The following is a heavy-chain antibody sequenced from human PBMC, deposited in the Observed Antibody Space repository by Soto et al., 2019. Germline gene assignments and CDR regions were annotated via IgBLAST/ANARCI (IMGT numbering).Heavy chain of an antibody. Sequence: ASVKVSCKASGYTFTYRYLHWVRQAPGQALEWMGWITPFNGNTNYAQKFQDRVTITRDRSMSTAYMELSSLRSEDTAMYYCARSRGYCSGGSCREFDYGMDAWGQGTTVTVSS. D-gene: IGHD2-15*01. CDR2: ITPFNGNT. CDR3: ARSRGYCSGGSCREFDYGMDA. CDR1: GYTFTYRY. V-gene: IGHV1-45*02. J-gene: IGHJ6*02.